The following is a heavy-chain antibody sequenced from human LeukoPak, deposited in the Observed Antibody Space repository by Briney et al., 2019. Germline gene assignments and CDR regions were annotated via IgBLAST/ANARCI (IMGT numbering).Heavy chain of an antibody. CDR3: ARHPPANKARFDP. D-gene: IGHD1-14*01. CDR1: GGSFSGYY. Sequence: SETLSLTCAVYGGSFSGYYWSWIRQPPGKGLEWIGEINHSGSTNYNPSLKSRVTISVDTSKNQFSLKLSSVTAVDTAVYYCARHPPANKARFDPWGQGTPVTVSS. J-gene: IGHJ5*02. V-gene: IGHV4-34*01. CDR2: INHSGST.